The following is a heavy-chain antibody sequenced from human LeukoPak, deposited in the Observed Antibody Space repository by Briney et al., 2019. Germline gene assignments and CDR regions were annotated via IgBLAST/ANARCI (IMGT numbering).Heavy chain of an antibody. CDR2: IYYSGNT. J-gene: IGHJ5*02. CDR1: GGSISSGDYY. D-gene: IGHD6-25*01. Sequence: SQTLSLTCTVSGGSISSGDYYWSWIRQPPGKGLEWIGYIYYSGNTYYNPSLKSRVTISVDTSKNQFSLKLSSVTAADTAVYYCARERYAASYNWFDPWGQGTLVTVSS. CDR3: ARERYAASYNWFDP. V-gene: IGHV4-30-4*08.